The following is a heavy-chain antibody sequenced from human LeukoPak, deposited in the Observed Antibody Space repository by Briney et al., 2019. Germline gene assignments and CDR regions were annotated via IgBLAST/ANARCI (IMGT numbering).Heavy chain of an antibody. V-gene: IGHV1-8*03. D-gene: IGHD3-22*01. J-gene: IGHJ4*02. Sequence: ASVKVSCKASGYTFTSYDINWVRQATGQGLEWMGWMNPNSGNTGYAQKFQGRVTITRNTSISTAYMELSSLRSEDTAVYYCARGSPKGGWYYYDSSGYPDYWGQGTLVTVSS. CDR3: ARGSPKGGWYYYDSSGYPDY. CDR1: GYTFTSYD. CDR2: MNPNSGNT.